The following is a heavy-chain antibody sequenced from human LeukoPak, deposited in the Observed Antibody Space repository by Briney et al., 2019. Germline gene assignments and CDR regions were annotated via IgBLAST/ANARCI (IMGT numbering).Heavy chain of an antibody. J-gene: IGHJ4*02. CDR1: GYTFTSYA. V-gene: IGHV1-3*01. CDR3: ARARYCSGGSCYSLSYFDY. Sequence: ASVKVSCKASGYTFTSYAMQWVRQAPGQRLEWMGWINAGNGNTKYSQKFQGRVTITRDTSASTAYMELSSLRSEDTAVYYCARARYCSGGSCYSLSYFDYWGQGTLVTVSS. D-gene: IGHD2-15*01. CDR2: INAGNGNT.